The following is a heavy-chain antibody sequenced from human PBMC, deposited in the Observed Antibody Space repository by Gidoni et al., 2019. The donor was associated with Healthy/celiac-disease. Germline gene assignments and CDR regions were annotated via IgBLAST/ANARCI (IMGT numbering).Heavy chain of an antibody. Sequence: QVQLQQWGAGLLKPSETLSLTCAVYGGSFSGYYWSWIRQPPGKGLEWIGEINHSGSTNYNPSLKSRVTISVDTSKNQFSLKLSSVTAADTAVYYCARGCSPCVAFDIWGQGTMVTVSS. CDR1: GGSFSGYY. J-gene: IGHJ3*02. D-gene: IGHD2-15*01. CDR2: INHSGST. V-gene: IGHV4-34*01. CDR3: ARGCSPCVAFDI.